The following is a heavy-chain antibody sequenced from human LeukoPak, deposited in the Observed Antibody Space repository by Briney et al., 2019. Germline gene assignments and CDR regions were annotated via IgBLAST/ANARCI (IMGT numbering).Heavy chain of an antibody. D-gene: IGHD3-22*01. J-gene: IGHJ6*03. CDR1: GYSISSGYY. CDR2: IYHSGST. Sequence: SETLSLTCTVSGYSISSGYYWGWIRQPPGKGLEWIGSIYHSGSTYYNPSLKSRVTISVDTSKNQFSLKLSSVTAADTAVYYCARDSPYYDSSGRGYYYYMDVWGKGTTVTVSS. CDR3: ARDSPYYDSSGRGYYYYMDV. V-gene: IGHV4-38-2*02.